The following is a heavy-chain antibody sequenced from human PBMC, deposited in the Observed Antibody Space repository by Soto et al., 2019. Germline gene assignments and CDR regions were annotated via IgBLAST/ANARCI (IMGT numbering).Heavy chain of an antibody. CDR2: ISWNSGSI. D-gene: IGHD6-13*01. Sequence: SLRLSCAASGFTFDDYAMHWVRQAPGKGLEWVSGISWNSGSIGYADSVKGRFTISRDNAKNSLYLQMNSLRAEDTALYYCAKALSPGSSCLLFDYWGQGTLVTVSS. V-gene: IGHV3-9*01. J-gene: IGHJ4*02. CDR3: AKALSPGSSCLLFDY. CDR1: GFTFDDYA.